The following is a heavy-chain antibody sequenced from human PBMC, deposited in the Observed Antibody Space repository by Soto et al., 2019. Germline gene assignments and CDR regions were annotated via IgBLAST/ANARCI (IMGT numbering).Heavy chain of an antibody. V-gene: IGHV1-69*13. J-gene: IGHJ3*02. D-gene: IGHD3-22*01. CDR2: IIPIFGTA. CDR3: ARSMIVVVIGAFDI. Sequence: ASVKVSCKASGGTFSSYAISWVRQAPGQGLEWMGGIIPIFGTANYAQKFQGRVTITADESTSTAYMELSSLRSEDTAVYYCARSMIVVVIGAFDIWGQGTMVTVSS. CDR1: GGTFSSYA.